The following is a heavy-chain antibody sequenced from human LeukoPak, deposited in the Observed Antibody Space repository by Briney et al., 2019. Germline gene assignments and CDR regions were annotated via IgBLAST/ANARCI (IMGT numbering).Heavy chain of an antibody. CDR1: GGSISSGGYP. J-gene: IGHJ4*02. CDR3: ANFIAVAC. CDR2: ISGSGGST. Sequence: PSETLSLTCAVSGGSISSGGYPWSWVRQAPGKGLEWVSAISGSGGSTCYADSVKGRFTISRDNSKNTLYLQMNSLRAEDTAVYYCANFIAVACWGQGTLVTVSS. D-gene: IGHD6-19*01. V-gene: IGHV3-23*01.